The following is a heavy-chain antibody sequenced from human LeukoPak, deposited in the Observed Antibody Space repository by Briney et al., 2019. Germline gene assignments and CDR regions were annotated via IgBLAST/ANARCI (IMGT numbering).Heavy chain of an antibody. Sequence: PGGSLRLSCAASGFTFSSYSMNWVRQAPGKGLEWVSSISSSSSYIYYADSVKGRFTISRDNAKNSLYLQMNSLRAEDTAVYYCARDGWFGEFSPDYWGQGTLVTVSS. D-gene: IGHD3-10*01. V-gene: IGHV3-21*01. CDR2: ISSSSSYI. CDR1: GFTFSSYS. CDR3: ARDGWFGEFSPDY. J-gene: IGHJ4*02.